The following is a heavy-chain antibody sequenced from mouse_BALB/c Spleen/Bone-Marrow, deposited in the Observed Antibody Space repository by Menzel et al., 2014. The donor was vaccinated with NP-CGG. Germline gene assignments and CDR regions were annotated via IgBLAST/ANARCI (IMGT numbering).Heavy chain of an antibody. CDR1: GFTFSSFG. Sequence: EVKLMESGGGLVQPGGSRKLSCAASGFTFSSFGMHWVRQAPEKGLEWVAYISSGSSTIYYADTVMGRFTISRDNPKNTLFLQMTSLRSEDTAMYYCVRSGSSSGNFDYWGQGTTLTVSS. D-gene: IGHD1-1*01. J-gene: IGHJ2*01. CDR2: ISSGSSTI. V-gene: IGHV5-17*02. CDR3: VRSGSSSGNFDY.